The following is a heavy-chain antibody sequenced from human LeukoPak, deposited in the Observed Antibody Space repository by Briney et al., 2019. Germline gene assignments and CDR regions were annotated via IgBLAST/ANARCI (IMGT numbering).Heavy chain of an antibody. Sequence: SETLSLTCTVSGGSISSSSYYWGWIRQPPGKGLEWIGSIYYSGSTNYNPSLKSRVTISVDTSKNQFSLKLSSVTAADTAVYFCARGPYSYDSSGAFDIWGQGTMVTVSS. V-gene: IGHV4-39*07. CDR3: ARGPYSYDSSGAFDI. CDR1: GGSISSSSYY. J-gene: IGHJ3*02. CDR2: IYYSGST. D-gene: IGHD3-22*01.